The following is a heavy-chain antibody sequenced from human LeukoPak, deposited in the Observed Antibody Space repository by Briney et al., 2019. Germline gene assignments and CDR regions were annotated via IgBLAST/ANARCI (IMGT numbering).Heavy chain of an antibody. V-gene: IGHV3-9*01. Sequence: PGGSLRLSCAASGFTFSSYEMSWVRQAPGNGLEWVSGISWNSGSIGYADSVKGRFTISRDNAKNSLYLQMNSLRAEDTAVYYCARDGVTMVRGVKVLDYYYYYMDVWGKGTTVTISS. J-gene: IGHJ6*03. D-gene: IGHD3-10*01. CDR1: GFTFSSYE. CDR2: ISWNSGSI. CDR3: ARDGVTMVRGVKVLDYYYYYMDV.